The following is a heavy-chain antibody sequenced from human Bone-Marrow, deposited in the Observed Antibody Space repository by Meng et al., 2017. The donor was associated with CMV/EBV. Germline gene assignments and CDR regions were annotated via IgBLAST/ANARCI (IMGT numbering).Heavy chain of an antibody. D-gene: IGHD6-6*01. V-gene: IGHV1-8*01. J-gene: IGHJ6*02. Sequence: ASVKVSCKASGYTFTSYDINWVRQATGQGLEWMGWMNPNSGNTGYAQKFQGRVTMTRNTSISTAYMELSSLRSEDTAVYYCARDIIAARPGFYHYGMDVWGQGTTVTVSS. CDR3: ARDIIAARPGFYHYGMDV. CDR1: GYTFTSYD. CDR2: MNPNSGNT.